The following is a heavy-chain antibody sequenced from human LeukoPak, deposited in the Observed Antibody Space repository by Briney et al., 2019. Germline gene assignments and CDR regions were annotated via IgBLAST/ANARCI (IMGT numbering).Heavy chain of an antibody. CDR2: IYYSGST. CDR3: ARDFWSGSDAFDI. CDR1: GGSISSYY. J-gene: IGHJ3*02. D-gene: IGHD3-3*01. Sequence: SETLSLTCTVSGGSISSYYWGWIRQPPGKGLEWIGYIYYSGSTNYNPSLKSRVTISVDTSKNQFSLKLSSVTAADTAVYYCARDFWSGSDAFDIWGQGTMVTVSS. V-gene: IGHV4-59*01.